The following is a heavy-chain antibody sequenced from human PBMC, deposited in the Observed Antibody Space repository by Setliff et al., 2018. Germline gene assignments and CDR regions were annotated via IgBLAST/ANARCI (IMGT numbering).Heavy chain of an antibody. Sequence: PGESLKISCKGSGYSFTDYWIGWVRQMPGEGLEWMGIIHPSNPDTVYSPSFQGQVTISADRSITTAYLQWSSLKASDTAIYYRARNRVALYDAFDIWGQGTMVTVS. D-gene: IGHD5-12*01. CDR2: IHPSNPDT. J-gene: IGHJ3*02. CDR1: GYSFTDYW. V-gene: IGHV5-51*01. CDR3: ARNRVALYDAFDI.